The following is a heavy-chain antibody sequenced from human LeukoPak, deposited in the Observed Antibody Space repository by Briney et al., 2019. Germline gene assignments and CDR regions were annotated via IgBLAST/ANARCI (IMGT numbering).Heavy chain of an antibody. D-gene: IGHD3-9*01. CDR1: GFTVSSNY. CDR3: AKAFGILTGYFDY. CDR2: ISGSGGST. Sequence: PGGSLRLSCAASGFTVSSNYMSWVRQAPGKGLEWVSAISGSGGSTYYADSVKGRFTISRDNSKNTLYLQMNSLRAEDTAVYYCAKAFGILTGYFDYWGQGTLVTVSS. V-gene: IGHV3-23*01. J-gene: IGHJ4*02.